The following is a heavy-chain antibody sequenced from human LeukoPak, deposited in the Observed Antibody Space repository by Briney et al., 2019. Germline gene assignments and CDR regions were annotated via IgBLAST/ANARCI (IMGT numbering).Heavy chain of an antibody. CDR1: GFTFSSYG. Sequence: QPGRSLRLSCAASGFTFSSYGMHRVRQAPGKGLEWVAVISYDGSNKYYADSVKGRFTISRDNSKNTLYLQMNSLRAEDTAVYYCAKGGVFEPLYYYGMDVWGQGTTVTVSS. CDR2: ISYDGSNK. V-gene: IGHV3-30*18. D-gene: IGHD6-13*01. CDR3: AKGGVFEPLYYYGMDV. J-gene: IGHJ6*02.